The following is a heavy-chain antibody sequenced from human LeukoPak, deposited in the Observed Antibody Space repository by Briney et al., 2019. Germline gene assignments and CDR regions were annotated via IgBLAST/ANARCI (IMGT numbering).Heavy chain of an antibody. CDR2: ISYDGSNK. D-gene: IGHD6-19*01. J-gene: IGHJ4*02. CDR1: GFTFSSYG. Sequence: GGSLRLSCAASGFTFSSYGMHWVRQAPGKGLEWVAVISYDGSNKYYADSVKGRFTISRDNSKNTLYLQMNSLRAEDTAVYYCARDGGSGWYFDYWGQGTLVTVSS. V-gene: IGHV3-30*03. CDR3: ARDGGSGWYFDY.